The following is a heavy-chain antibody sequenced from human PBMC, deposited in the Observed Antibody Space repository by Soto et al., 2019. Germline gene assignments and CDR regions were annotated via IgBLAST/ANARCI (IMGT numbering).Heavy chain of an antibody. J-gene: IGHJ6*02. CDR2: IYSGGST. CDR3: ASPSNKPYYYYYGMDV. CDR1: GFTVSSNY. V-gene: IGHV3-66*01. Sequence: GGSLRLSCAASGFTVSSNYMSWVRQAPGKGLEWVSVIYSGGSTYYADSVKGRFTISRDNSKNTLYLQMNSLRAEDTAVYYCASPSNKPYYYYYGMDVWGQGTTVTVSS.